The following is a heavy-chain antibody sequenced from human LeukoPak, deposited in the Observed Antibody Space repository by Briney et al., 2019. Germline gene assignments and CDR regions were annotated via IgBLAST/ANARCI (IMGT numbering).Heavy chain of an antibody. CDR2: IKQDGSEK. D-gene: IGHD5-24*01. J-gene: IGHJ4*02. V-gene: IGHV3-7*01. CDR3: ARGRGGDY. Sequence: GGSLRLSCAASGFSFGNFWMSWVRQAPGKGLECVANIKQDGSEKYYVDSVKGRFTISRDNAKNSVYLQMNNLRAEDTALYYCARGRGGDYWGQGTLVTVSS. CDR1: GFSFGNFW.